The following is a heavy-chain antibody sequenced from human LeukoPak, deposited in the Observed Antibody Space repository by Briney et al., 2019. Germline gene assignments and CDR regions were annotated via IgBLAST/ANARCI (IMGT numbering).Heavy chain of an antibody. V-gene: IGHV1-8*01. Sequence: ASVKVSCKASGYTFTSYDINWVRQATGQGLEWMGWMNPNSGNTGYAQKFQGRVTMTRNTSISTAYMELSSLRSEDTAVYYCARGDMAWFGELSSMDVWGRGTTVTVSS. J-gene: IGHJ6*02. D-gene: IGHD3-10*01. CDR1: GYTFTSYD. CDR2: MNPNSGNT. CDR3: ARGDMAWFGELSSMDV.